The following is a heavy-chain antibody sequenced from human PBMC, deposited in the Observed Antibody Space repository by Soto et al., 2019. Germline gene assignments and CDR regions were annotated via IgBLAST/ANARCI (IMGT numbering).Heavy chain of an antibody. Sequence: VQLVQSGGGLVQPGGSLRLSCAASGFMFSSYVMSWVRQAPGKGLEWVANIRQDGSDEYFVDSVKGRFTISRDNAKNSLYLQMNSLRAEDTAVYKCARWNYGMDVWGQGTTVTVS. CDR1: GFMFSSYV. CDR2: IRQDGSDE. CDR3: ARWNYGMDV. V-gene: IGHV3-7*03. J-gene: IGHJ6*02.